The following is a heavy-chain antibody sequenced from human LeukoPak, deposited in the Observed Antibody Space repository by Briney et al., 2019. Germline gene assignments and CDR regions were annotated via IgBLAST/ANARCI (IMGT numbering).Heavy chain of an antibody. CDR1: GFTFSSYA. V-gene: IGHV3-23*01. D-gene: IGHD3-22*01. CDR3: AEPEGGYYDIRPD. J-gene: IGHJ4*02. CDR2: ISGCGGST. Sequence: GGSLRLSCAASGFTFSSYAMSWVRQAPGKGLEWVSAISGCGGSTYYADSVKGRFTISRDNSKNTLYLQMNSLRAEDTAVYYCAEPEGGYYDIRPDWGQGTLVTVSS.